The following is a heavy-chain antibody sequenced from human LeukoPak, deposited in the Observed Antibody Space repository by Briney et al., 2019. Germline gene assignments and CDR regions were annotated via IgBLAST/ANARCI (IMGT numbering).Heavy chain of an antibody. V-gene: IGHV1-2*02. CDR1: GYTFTSYY. Sequence: GASVKVSCKASGYTFTSYYMHWVRQAPGQGLEWMGWINPNSGGTNYAQKFQGRVTMTRDTSISTAYMELSSLRSDDTAVYYCASERIPYYYDTSGHDAFDVWGQGTMVTVSS. D-gene: IGHD3-22*01. CDR3: ASERIPYYYDTSGHDAFDV. CDR2: INPNSGGT. J-gene: IGHJ3*01.